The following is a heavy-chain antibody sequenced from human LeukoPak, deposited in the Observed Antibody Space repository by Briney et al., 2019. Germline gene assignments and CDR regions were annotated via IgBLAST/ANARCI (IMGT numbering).Heavy chain of an antibody. Sequence: GASVKVSCKASGYTFTSYDINWVRQATGQGLEWMGWMNPNSGNIGYAQKFQGRVTMTRNTSIRTAYMELSSLRSEDTAVYYCARLGFSRPYYYYYMDVWGKGTTVTVSS. CDR1: GYTFTSYD. J-gene: IGHJ6*03. CDR2: MNPNSGNI. V-gene: IGHV1-8*01. D-gene: IGHD1-26*01. CDR3: ARLGFSRPYYYYYMDV.